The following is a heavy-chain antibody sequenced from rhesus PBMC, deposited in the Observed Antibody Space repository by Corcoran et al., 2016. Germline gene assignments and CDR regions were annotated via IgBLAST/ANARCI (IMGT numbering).Heavy chain of an antibody. D-gene: IGHD3-28*01. CDR3: ARHVAYYYGSGYYPDY. J-gene: IGHJ4*01. V-gene: IGHV4S11*01. CDR1: GGSISSSY. Sequence: QVQLQESGPGLVKPSETLSLTCAVSGGSISSSYWSWIRQAPGKGLEWIGRIVSSGSTYYSPSLKSRVTLSVDTSKNQFSLRLSSVTAADTAVYYCARHVAYYYGSGYYPDYWGQGVLVTVSS. CDR2: IVSSGST.